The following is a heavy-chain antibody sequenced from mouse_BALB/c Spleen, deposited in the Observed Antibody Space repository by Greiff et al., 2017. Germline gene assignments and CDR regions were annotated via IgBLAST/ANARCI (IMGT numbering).Heavy chain of an antibody. V-gene: IGHV14-3*02. J-gene: IGHJ4*01. D-gene: IGHD2-14*01. CDR1: GFNIKDTY. CDR3: ARSGYRYDVYAMDY. CDR2: IDPANGNT. Sequence: EVQLQQSGAELVKPGASVKLSCTASGFNIKDTYMHWVKQRPEQGLEWIGRIDPANGNTKYDPKFQGKATITADTSSNTAYLQLSSLTSEDTAVYYCARSGYRYDVYAMDYWGQGTSVTVSS.